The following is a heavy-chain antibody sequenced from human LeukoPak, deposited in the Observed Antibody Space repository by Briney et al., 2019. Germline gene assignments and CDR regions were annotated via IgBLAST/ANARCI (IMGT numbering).Heavy chain of an antibody. V-gene: IGHV4-39*01. CDR1: GGSISTSSYF. D-gene: IGHD2-21*02. CDR2: IYYSGTT. Sequence: SETLSLTCTVSGGSISTSSYFWGWIRQPPGKGLEWIGNIYYSGTTYHNTSLRSRLTISVDTSKNQFSLKLSSVTAADTAVYYCASIFKLLPNPYYMDVWGKGTTVTVPS. CDR3: ASIFKLLPNPYYMDV. J-gene: IGHJ6*03.